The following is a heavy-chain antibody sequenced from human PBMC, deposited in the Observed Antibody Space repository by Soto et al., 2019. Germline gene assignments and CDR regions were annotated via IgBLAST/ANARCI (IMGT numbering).Heavy chain of an antibody. D-gene: IGHD3-3*01. CDR1: GGSVSSGSYY. Sequence: PSETLSLTCPVSGGSVSSGSYYWSWIRQPPGKGLEWIGYIYYSGSTNYNPSLKSRVTISVDTSKNQFSLKLSSVTAADTAVYYCATKYRSGYYGWFDPWGQGTLVTVSS. V-gene: IGHV4-61*01. J-gene: IGHJ5*02. CDR2: IYYSGST. CDR3: ATKYRSGYYGWFDP.